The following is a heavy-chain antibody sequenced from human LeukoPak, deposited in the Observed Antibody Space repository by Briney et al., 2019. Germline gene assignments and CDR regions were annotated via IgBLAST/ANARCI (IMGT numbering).Heavy chain of an antibody. Sequence: PGGSLRLSCAASGLTFSDYYMSWIRQARGKGLEWVSYISGSGTTIYYADSVKGRFTISRDNATNSLYLQMNSLRAEDTAVYFCGGWDSSGCLDYWGQGTLVTVSS. CDR2: ISGSGTTI. CDR3: GGWDSSGCLDY. CDR1: GLTFSDYY. V-gene: IGHV3-11*01. D-gene: IGHD3-22*01. J-gene: IGHJ4*02.